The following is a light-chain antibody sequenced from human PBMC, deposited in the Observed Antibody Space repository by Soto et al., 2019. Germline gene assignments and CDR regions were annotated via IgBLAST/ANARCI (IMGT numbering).Light chain of an antibody. J-gene: IGKJ1*01. CDR3: QHYNNWPPWM. CDR1: QSVSSN. Sequence: EIVMTQSPAILSVIPGERAALSCRASQSVSSNLAWYQQKPGQAPRLLMYGASTRATGVPARFRGSGSGTDFTLTISALQSEDFAVYYCQHYNNWPPWMFGQGTKVEI. CDR2: GAS. V-gene: IGKV3-15*01.